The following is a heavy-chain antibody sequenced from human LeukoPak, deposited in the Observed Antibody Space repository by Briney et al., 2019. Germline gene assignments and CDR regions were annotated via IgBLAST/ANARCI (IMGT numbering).Heavy chain of an antibody. V-gene: IGHV3-30*18. D-gene: IGHD4-23*01. Sequence: GGSLRLSCAASGFTFSSYGMHWVRQAPGKGLEWVAVISYDGSNKYYADSVKGRFTISRDNSKNTLYLQMNSLRAEDTAVYYCAKAGGNSGFFFDYWGRGTLVTVSS. CDR3: AKAGGNSGFFFDY. CDR2: ISYDGSNK. CDR1: GFTFSSYG. J-gene: IGHJ4*02.